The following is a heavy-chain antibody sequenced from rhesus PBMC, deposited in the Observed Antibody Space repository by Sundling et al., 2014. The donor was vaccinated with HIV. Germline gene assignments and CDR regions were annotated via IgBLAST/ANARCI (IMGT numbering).Heavy chain of an antibody. D-gene: IGHD2-21*01. CDR2: IGGSSGST. Sequence: QVQLQESGPGLVKPSETLSLTCAVSGGSIGGFYWNWIRQPPGKGLEWIGYIGGSSGSTSYNPSLKSRVTISTDTSKNQFSLKLTSVTAADTAVYYCASPISRYCTGSGCYSYCLDSWGQGVVVTVSS. J-gene: IGHJ6*01. CDR3: ASPISRYCTGSGCYSYCLDS. V-gene: IGHV4-165*02. CDR1: GGSIGGFY.